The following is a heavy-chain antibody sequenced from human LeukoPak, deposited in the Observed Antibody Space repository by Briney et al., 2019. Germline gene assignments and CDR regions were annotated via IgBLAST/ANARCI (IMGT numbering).Heavy chain of an antibody. CDR1: GGSISSYY. D-gene: IGHD3-10*01. J-gene: IGHJ1*01. Sequence: SETLSLTCTVSGGSISSYYWSWIRQPPGKGLEWIGYIYYSGSTNYNPSLKSRVTISVDTSKNQFSLKLSSVTAADTAVYYCARDYGSGSHAEYFQHWGQGTLVTVSS. CDR3: ARDYGSGSHAEYFQH. V-gene: IGHV4-59*12. CDR2: IYYSGST.